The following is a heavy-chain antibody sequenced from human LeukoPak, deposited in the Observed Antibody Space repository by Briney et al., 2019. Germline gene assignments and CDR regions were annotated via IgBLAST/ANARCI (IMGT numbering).Heavy chain of an antibody. Sequence: GGSLRLSCAASGFTVSNNYMSWVRQAPGKGLEWVSVVYSGGSTYYADSVKGRFTISRDNSKNTLYLQMNSLRAEDTAVYYCARDHQSYYDVSGDYYFDYWGQGTLVTVSS. CDR1: GFTVSNNY. D-gene: IGHD3-22*01. CDR3: ARDHQSYYDVSGDYYFDY. V-gene: IGHV3-53*01. CDR2: VYSGGST. J-gene: IGHJ4*02.